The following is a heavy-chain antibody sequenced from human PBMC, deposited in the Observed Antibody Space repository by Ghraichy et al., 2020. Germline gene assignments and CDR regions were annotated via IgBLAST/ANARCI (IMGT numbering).Heavy chain of an antibody. CDR3: ARSADGAFDY. CDR2: INGVTGNT. CDR1: GYTFTSYA. D-gene: IGHD3-10*01. J-gene: IGHJ4*02. Sequence: ASEKASCKASGYTFTSYAMHWVRQAPGQRLEWMGWINGVTGNTKYSQKFQGRVTITRDTSASTAYMELSSLISEDTAVYYCARSADGAFDYWGQGTLVTVSS. V-gene: IGHV1-3*01.